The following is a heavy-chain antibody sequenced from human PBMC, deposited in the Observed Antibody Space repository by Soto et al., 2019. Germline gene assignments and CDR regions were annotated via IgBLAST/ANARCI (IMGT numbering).Heavy chain of an antibody. CDR3: ARDTYDFWSTSYDAFDI. J-gene: IGHJ3*02. Sequence: SETLSLTCTVSGGSISTGGYYWSWIRQHPGKGLEWIGYIYYSGSTYYNPSLKSRVTISVDTSKNQFSLKLSSVTAADTAVYYCARDTYDFWSTSYDAFDIWGQGTMLTVSS. D-gene: IGHD3-3*01. CDR1: GGSISTGGYY. CDR2: IYYSGST. V-gene: IGHV4-31*03.